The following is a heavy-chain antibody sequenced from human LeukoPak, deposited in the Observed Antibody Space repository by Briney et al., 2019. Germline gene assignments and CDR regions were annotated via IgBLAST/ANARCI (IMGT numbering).Heavy chain of an antibody. CDR3: ARGEQQLVRVRYDY. V-gene: IGHV4-59*01. D-gene: IGHD6-13*01. J-gene: IGHJ4*02. Sequence: SETLSLTCTVSGGSISSYYWSWIRQPPGKGLEWIGYIYYSGSTNYNPSLKSRVTISVDTSKNQFSLKLSSVTAADTAVYYCARGEQQLVRVRYDYWDQGTLVTVSS. CDR1: GGSISSYY. CDR2: IYYSGST.